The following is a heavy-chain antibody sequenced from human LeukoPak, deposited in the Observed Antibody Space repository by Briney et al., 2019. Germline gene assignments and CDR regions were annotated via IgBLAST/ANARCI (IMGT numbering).Heavy chain of an antibody. CDR1: GFTFSRFW. CDR2: IKQDGSEK. CDR3: ARDGTYTDYDPDFDI. J-gene: IGHJ4*02. D-gene: IGHD5-12*01. Sequence: GGSLRFSCAASGFTFSRFWMSWVRQAPGKGLEWVANIKQDGSEKYYVDSVKGRFTISRDNAKNSLYLQMNSLRAEDTAVFYCARDGTYTDYDPDFDIWGQGTLVTVSS. V-gene: IGHV3-7*04.